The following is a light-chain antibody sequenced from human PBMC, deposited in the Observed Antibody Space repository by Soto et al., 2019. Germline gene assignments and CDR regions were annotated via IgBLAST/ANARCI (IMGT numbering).Light chain of an antibody. J-gene: IGKJ1*01. CDR3: QHYNSYSEA. V-gene: IGKV1-5*03. Sequence: DIQMTQSPSTLSGSVGDRVTITCRASQTISSWLAWYQQKPGKAPKLLIYKASTLKSGVPSRFSGSGSGTEFTLTISSLQPDGFATYYYQHYNSYSEAFGQGTKVELK. CDR2: KAS. CDR1: QTISSW.